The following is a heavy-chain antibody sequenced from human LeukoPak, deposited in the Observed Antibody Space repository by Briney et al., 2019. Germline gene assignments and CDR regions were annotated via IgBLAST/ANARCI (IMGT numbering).Heavy chain of an antibody. CDR1: GYTFTSYG. Sequence: ASVKVSCKASGYTFTSYGISWVRQAPGQGLEWMGWINPNSGGTNYAQKFQGRVTMTRDTSISTAYMELSRLRSDDTAVYYCARPYDSYYDSSGLDYWGQGTLVTVSS. CDR3: ARPYDSYYDSSGLDY. J-gene: IGHJ4*02. CDR2: INPNSGGT. D-gene: IGHD3-22*01. V-gene: IGHV1-2*02.